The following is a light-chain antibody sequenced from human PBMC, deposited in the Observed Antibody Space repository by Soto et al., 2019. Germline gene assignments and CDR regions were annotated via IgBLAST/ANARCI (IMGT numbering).Light chain of an antibody. Sequence: SQSISSWLAWYQQKPGKAPKLLIYKASSLESGVPSRFSGSGSGTEFTLTISSLQPDDFATYYCQQYNSYSXTFGQ. V-gene: IGKV1-5*03. CDR1: QSISSW. J-gene: IGKJ2*01. CDR2: KAS. CDR3: QQYNSYSXT.